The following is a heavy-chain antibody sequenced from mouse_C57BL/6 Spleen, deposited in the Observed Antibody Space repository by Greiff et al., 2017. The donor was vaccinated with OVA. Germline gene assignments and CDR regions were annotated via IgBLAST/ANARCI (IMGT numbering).Heavy chain of an antibody. CDR1: GFTFSSYG. CDR3: ARLMASYAMDY. V-gene: IGHV5-6*01. Sequence: EVQLVESGGDLVKPGGSLKLSCAASGFTFSSYGMSWVRQTPDKRLEWVATISSGGSYTYYPDSVKGRFTISRDNAKNTLYLQMSSLKSEDTAMXYCARLMASYAMDYWGQGTSVTVSS. CDR2: ISSGGSYT. J-gene: IGHJ4*01. D-gene: IGHD1-1*02.